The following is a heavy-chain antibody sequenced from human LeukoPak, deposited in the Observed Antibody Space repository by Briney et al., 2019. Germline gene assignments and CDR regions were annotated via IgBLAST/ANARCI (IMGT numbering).Heavy chain of an antibody. CDR1: GFNFGGFA. CDR2: ILASGTT. D-gene: IGHD3-10*01. CDR3: AKDLNVGDGRWEFDP. V-gene: IGHV3-23*01. Sequence: AGGSLRLSCAASGFNFGGFAMAWVRQTPGRGLEWVSGILASGTTYYADSVKGRFTISRDNPNNILFVQMNSLRVDDTAVYFCAKDLNVGDGRWEFDPWGPGTLVTV. J-gene: IGHJ5*02.